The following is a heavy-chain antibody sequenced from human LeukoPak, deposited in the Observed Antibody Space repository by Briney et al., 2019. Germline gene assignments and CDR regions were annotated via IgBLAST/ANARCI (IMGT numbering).Heavy chain of an antibody. CDR1: GGTFSSYA. J-gene: IGHJ5*02. Sequence: GASVKVSCKASGGTFSSYAISWVRQAPGQGLEWMGGIIPIFGTANYAQKFQGRVTITADESTSTAYMELSSLRSEDTAVYYCARDGANRFDPWGQGTLVTVSS. D-gene: IGHD3-16*01. CDR2: IIPIFGTA. V-gene: IGHV1-69*13. CDR3: ARDGANRFDP.